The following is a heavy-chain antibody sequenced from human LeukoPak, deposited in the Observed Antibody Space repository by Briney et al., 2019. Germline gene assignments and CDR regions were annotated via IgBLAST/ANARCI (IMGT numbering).Heavy chain of an antibody. V-gene: IGHV4-59*01. J-gene: IGHJ4*02. D-gene: IGHD3-10*01. Sequence: SETLSLTCTVSAGSISLYNTYYWNWIRQSPGKGLEWIGYIYYSGSTSYNPSLKSRVTISVDTFRNQFSLKLTSVTAADTAIYYCAKSDYYGASDYRGQGTLVTVSS. CDR2: IYYSGST. CDR1: AGSISLYNTYY. CDR3: AKSDYYGASDY.